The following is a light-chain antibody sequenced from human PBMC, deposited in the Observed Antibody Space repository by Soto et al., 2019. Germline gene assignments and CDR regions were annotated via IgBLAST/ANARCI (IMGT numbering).Light chain of an antibody. CDR1: QSVSTN. J-gene: IGKJ4*01. V-gene: IGKV3-15*01. CDR3: QQYNNWPPVT. Sequence: ETVMTQSPATLSVSPGERATLSCRASQSVSTNLAWYQQKPGQDPRLLIYGASTRAAGIPARFSGSGSGTEFTLTISSLQYEDFAVYYCQQYNNWPPVTFGGGTKVEIK. CDR2: GAS.